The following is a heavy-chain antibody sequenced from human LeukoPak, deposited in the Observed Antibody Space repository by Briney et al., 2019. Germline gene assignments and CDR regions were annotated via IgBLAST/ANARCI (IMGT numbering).Heavy chain of an antibody. J-gene: IGHJ5*02. V-gene: IGHV4-39*07. CDR3: ARRVTISMLNWFDP. D-gene: IGHD3-3*01. Sequence: SETLSLTCTVSGGSISSSSYYWGWIRQPPGKGLEWIGSIYYSGSTYYNPSLKSRVTISVDTSKNQFSLKLSSVTAADTAVYYCARRVTISMLNWFDPWGQGTLVTVSS. CDR2: IYYSGST. CDR1: GGSISSSSYY.